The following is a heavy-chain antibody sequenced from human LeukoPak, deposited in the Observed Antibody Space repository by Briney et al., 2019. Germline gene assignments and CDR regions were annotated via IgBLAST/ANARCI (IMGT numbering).Heavy chain of an antibody. J-gene: IGHJ4*02. D-gene: IGHD5-12*01. CDR2: IKYDGSQK. Sequence: GGSLRLSCAGSGFIFSEHWMSWVRLTPGEGLEWVANIKYDGSQKSYADSVRGRFTISRDNARNPLYLVMHSVRADVTAVYYCARDHAAPTIIWDHWGQGTLVPVSS. V-gene: IGHV3-7*01. CDR3: ARDHAAPTIIWDH. CDR1: GFIFSEHW.